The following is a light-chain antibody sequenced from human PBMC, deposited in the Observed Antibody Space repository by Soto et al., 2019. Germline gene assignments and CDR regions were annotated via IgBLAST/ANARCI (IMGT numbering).Light chain of an antibody. CDR3: QQYNNWPPIT. V-gene: IGKV3-15*01. CDR1: QSVSSY. CDR2: GAS. J-gene: IGKJ5*01. Sequence: EIVMTQSPATLSVSPGERATLSCRASQSVSSYLAWYQQKPGQAPRLRIYGASTRATGIPARFSGSGSGTEFILTISSLQSEDFAVYYCQQYNNWPPITVGQWTRLEIK.